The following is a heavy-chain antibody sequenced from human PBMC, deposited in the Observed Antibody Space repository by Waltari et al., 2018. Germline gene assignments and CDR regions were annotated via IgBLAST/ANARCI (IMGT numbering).Heavy chain of an antibody. CDR1: GFIFSNYA. CDR3: VKLSSDI. D-gene: IGHD3-16*02. Sequence: EVQLVESGGGFVQSGGSPRLSCSASGFIFSNYAMHWVRQAPGKGLEYVSAISNNGDTTYYIDSVKGRFSISRDNSKNTLYLQVNSLTTEDSAVYYCVKLSSDIWGQGTRVTVSS. J-gene: IGHJ4*02. CDR2: ISNNGDTT. V-gene: IGHV3-64D*08.